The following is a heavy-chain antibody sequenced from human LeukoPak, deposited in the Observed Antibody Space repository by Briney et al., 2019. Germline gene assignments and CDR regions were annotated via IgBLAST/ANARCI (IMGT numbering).Heavy chain of an antibody. CDR3: AREVGSGWAFDY. Sequence: SETLSLTCAVSGGSISSSNWWSWVRQPPGKGLEWIGEIYHSGSTNYNPSLKSRVTISVDKSKSQFSLKLNSVTAADTAVYYCAREVGSGWAFDYWGQGTLVTVSS. J-gene: IGHJ4*02. CDR2: IYHSGST. V-gene: IGHV4-4*02. CDR1: GGSISSSNW. D-gene: IGHD6-19*01.